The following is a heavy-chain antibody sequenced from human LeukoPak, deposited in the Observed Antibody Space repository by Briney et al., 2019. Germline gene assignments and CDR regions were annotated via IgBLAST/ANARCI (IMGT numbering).Heavy chain of an antibody. CDR3: ARGSYYDSTIGGAFDI. J-gene: IGHJ3*02. Sequence: GGSLRLSCAASGFTFSSYEMNWVRQAPGKGRGWVSYISSSGSTIYYADSVKGRFTISRDNAKNSLYLQMNSLRAEDTAVYYCARGSYYDSTIGGAFDIWGQGTMVTVSS. CDR1: GFTFSSYE. V-gene: IGHV3-48*03. D-gene: IGHD3-22*01. CDR2: ISSSGSTI.